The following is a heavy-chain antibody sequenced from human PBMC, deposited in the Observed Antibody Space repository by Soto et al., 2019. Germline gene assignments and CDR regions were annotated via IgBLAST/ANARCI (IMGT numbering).Heavy chain of an antibody. CDR1: GGPISSRGYC. CDR2: IYYSGST. Sequence: TLSLTCPVSGGPISSRGYCSRWIQQHLGKGLEWSGYIYYSGSTYYNPSLKSRVTISVDTSKNQFSLKLSSVTAADTAVYYCARAPRLRSYYYGMDVWGQGTTVTVSS. D-gene: IGHD4-17*01. V-gene: IGHV4-31*03. CDR3: ARAPRLRSYYYGMDV. J-gene: IGHJ6*02.